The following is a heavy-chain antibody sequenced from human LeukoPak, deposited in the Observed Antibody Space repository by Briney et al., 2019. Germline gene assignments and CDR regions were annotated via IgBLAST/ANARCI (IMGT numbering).Heavy chain of an antibody. D-gene: IGHD2-15*01. CDR3: ARDGNEVADY. J-gene: IGHJ4*02. Sequence: PSQTLSLTCAVSGGSISSGGYSWSWIRQPPGKGLEWIGYIYHSGSTYYNPSLKSRVTISVDTSKNQFSLKLSSVTAADTAVYYCARDGNEVADYWGQGTLVTVYS. V-gene: IGHV4-30-2*01. CDR1: GGSISSGGYS. CDR2: IYHSGST.